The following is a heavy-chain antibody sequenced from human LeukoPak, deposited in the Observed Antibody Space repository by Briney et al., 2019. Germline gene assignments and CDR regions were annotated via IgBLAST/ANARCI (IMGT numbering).Heavy chain of an antibody. J-gene: IGHJ3*01. CDR2: IYPGDSDT. V-gene: IGHV5-51*01. CDR3: ARSPGNGYTHGVDDV. D-gene: IGHD5-24*01. CDR1: GYSFTSYW. Sequence: GESLKISCKGSGYSFTSYWIGWVRHVPGKGLEYMGIIYPGDSDTRYSPYFQGQVTISADKSINTAYLQWSSLRASDTAMYYCARSPGNGYTHGVDDVWGQGTMVTVSS.